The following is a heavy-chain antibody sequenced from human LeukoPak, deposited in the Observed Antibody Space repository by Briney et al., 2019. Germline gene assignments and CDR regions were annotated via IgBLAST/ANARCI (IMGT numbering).Heavy chain of an antibody. CDR2: IIPIFGTA. V-gene: IGHV1-69*13. J-gene: IGHJ4*02. CDR3: ARGPYSGRKLRYFDWLFQWAFDY. D-gene: IGHD3-9*01. CDR1: GGTFSSYA. Sequence: SVKVSCKASGGTFSSYAISWVRQAPGQGLEWMGGIIPIFGTANYAQKFQGRVTITADESTSTAYMELSRLRSEDTAVYYCARGPYSGRKLRYFDWLFQWAFDYWGQGTLVTVSS.